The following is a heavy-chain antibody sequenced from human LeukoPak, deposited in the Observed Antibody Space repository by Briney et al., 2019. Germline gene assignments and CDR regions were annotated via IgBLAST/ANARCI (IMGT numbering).Heavy chain of an antibody. CDR1: GGTFSSYA. Sequence: ASVKVSCKASGGTFSSYAISWVRQATGQGLEWMGWMNPNSGNTGYAQKFQGRVTITKNTSISTAYMELSSLRSEDTAVYYCARGPRIRITIFGVVTSHYYYMDVWGKGTTVTVSS. D-gene: IGHD3-3*01. CDR3: ARGPRIRITIFGVVTSHYYYMDV. J-gene: IGHJ6*03. V-gene: IGHV1-8*03. CDR2: MNPNSGNT.